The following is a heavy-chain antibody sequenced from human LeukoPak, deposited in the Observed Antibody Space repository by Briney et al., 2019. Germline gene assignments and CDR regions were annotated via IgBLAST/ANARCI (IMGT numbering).Heavy chain of an antibody. J-gene: IGHJ4*02. Sequence: PSETLSLTCTVSGYSISSGYYWGWIWQPPGKGLEWIGSIYHSGSTYYNPSLKSRVTISVDTSKNQFSLKLSSVTAADTAVYYCARAPVSSTSCFDYWGQGTLVTVSS. V-gene: IGHV4-38-2*02. CDR2: IYHSGST. CDR1: GYSISSGYY. D-gene: IGHD2-2*01. CDR3: ARAPVSSTSCFDY.